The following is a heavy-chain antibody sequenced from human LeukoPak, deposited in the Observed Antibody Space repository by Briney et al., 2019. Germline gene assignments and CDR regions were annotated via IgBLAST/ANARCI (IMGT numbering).Heavy chain of an antibody. J-gene: IGHJ3*02. CDR2: INPSGGST. D-gene: IGHD4-17*01. Sequence: ASVKVSCKASGYTFTSYYMHWVRQAPGQGLEWMGIINPSGGSTSYAQKFQGRVTMTRDTSTSTVYMELSSLRSEDTAVYYCGRGLLRDGDYVGGSAFGIWGQLSMVTVYS. V-gene: IGHV1-46*01. CDR3: GRGLLRDGDYVGGSAFGI. CDR1: GYTFTSYY.